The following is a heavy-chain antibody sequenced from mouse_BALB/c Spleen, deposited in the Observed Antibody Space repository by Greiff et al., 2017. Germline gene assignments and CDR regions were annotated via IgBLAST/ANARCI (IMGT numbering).Heavy chain of an antibody. CDR2: INPSSGYT. CDR3: ARWYDYDDGTWFAY. CDR1: GYTFTSYT. V-gene: IGHV1-4*01. D-gene: IGHD2-4*01. J-gene: IGHJ3*01. Sequence: QVHVKQSGAELARPGASVKMSCKASGYTFTSYTMHWVKQRPGQGLEWIGYINPSSGYTNYNQKFKDKATLTADKSSSTAYMQLSSLTSEDSAVYYCARWYDYDDGTWFAYWGQGTLVTVSA.